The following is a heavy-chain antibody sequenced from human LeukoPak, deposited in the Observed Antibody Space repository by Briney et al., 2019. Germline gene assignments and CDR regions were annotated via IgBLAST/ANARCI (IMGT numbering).Heavy chain of an antibody. V-gene: IGHV3-74*01. D-gene: IGHD4-17*01. Sequence: GGSLTLSCAASGFTLSGYWMHWVRQAPGKGRVWVSHITGDGSSTTYADSVEGRFTISRDNAKNTVFLQMISLRAEDTAVYYCARDTGWYFDLWGRGTLVTVSS. CDR2: ITGDGSST. CDR3: ARDTGWYFDL. J-gene: IGHJ2*01. CDR1: GFTLSGYW.